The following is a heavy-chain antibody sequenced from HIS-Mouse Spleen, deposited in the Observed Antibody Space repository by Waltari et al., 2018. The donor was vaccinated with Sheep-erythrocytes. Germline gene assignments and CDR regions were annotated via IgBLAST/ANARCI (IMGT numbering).Heavy chain of an antibody. CDR2: ISAYNGNT. J-gene: IGHJ5*02. V-gene: IGHV1-18*01. CDR3: ARDSLGARGYSYGYNWFDP. CDR1: VYPFTISG. D-gene: IGHD5-18*01. Sequence: QVQLVQSGAEVKKPGASVTVSCKASVYPFTISGIDWVRQAPVQGAEGLEWRGWISAYNGNTNYAQKLQGRVTMTTDTSTSTAYMELRSLRSDDTAVYYCARDSLGARGYSYGYNWFDPWGQGTLVTVSS.